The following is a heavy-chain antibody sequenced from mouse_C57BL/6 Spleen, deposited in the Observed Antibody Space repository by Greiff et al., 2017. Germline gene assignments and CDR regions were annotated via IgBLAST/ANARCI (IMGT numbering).Heavy chain of an antibody. D-gene: IGHD2-2*01. CDR1: GFTFSSYT. CDR2: ISGGGGNT. CDR3: ARQIGYKGYFDY. Sequence: EVKLVESGGGLVKPGGSLKLSCAASGFTFSSYTMSWVRQTPEKRLEWVATISGGGGNTYYPDSVKGRFTISRDNAKNTLYLHMSSLRSADTALYYCARQIGYKGYFDYWGQGTTLTGSS. V-gene: IGHV5-9*01. J-gene: IGHJ2*01.